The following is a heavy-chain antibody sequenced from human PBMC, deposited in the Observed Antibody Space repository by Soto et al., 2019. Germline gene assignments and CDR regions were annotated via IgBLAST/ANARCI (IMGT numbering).Heavy chain of an antibody. D-gene: IGHD3-10*01. CDR3: ARSEYGPGSYYSNY. CDR1: GGSFSGYY. CDR2: INHSGST. J-gene: IGHJ4*02. V-gene: IGHV4-34*01. Sequence: SETLSLTCAVYGGSFSGYYCSWIRQPPGKGMEWIGEINHSGSTNYNPSLKSRVTISVDTSKNQFSLKLSSVTAADTAVYYCARSEYGPGSYYSNYWGQGTLVTVSS.